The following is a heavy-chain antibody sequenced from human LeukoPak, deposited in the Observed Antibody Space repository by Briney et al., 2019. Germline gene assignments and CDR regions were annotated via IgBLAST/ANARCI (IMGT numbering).Heavy chain of an antibody. V-gene: IGHV3-7*01. D-gene: IGHD2-15*01. Sequence: GGSLRLSCAVSGFTFNNYYMTWVLQAPGKGLEGVAGIKEDGSESYYVDSVKGRFTISRDNAKNSLYLQMSSLRAEDTAVYYCARERYCSGGGCYRGYAFHIWGQGTMVTVSS. J-gene: IGHJ3*02. CDR3: ARERYCSGGGCYRGYAFHI. CDR2: IKEDGSES. CDR1: GFTFNNYY.